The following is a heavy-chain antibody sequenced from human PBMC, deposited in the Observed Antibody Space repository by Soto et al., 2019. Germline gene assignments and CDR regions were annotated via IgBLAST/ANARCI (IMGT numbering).Heavy chain of an antibody. V-gene: IGHV4-30-2*01. CDR1: GGSISSGGYS. Sequence: SETLSLTCAVSGGSISSGGYSWSWIRQPPGKGLEWIGYIYHSGSTYYNPSLKSRVTISVDRSKNQFSLKLSSVTAADTAVYYCARVGYCSGGSCLDAFDIWGQGTMVT. D-gene: IGHD2-15*01. CDR3: ARVGYCSGGSCLDAFDI. CDR2: IYHSGST. J-gene: IGHJ3*02.